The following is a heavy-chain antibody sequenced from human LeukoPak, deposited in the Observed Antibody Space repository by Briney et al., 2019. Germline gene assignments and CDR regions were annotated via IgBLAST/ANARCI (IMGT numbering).Heavy chain of an antibody. Sequence: PGGSLRLSCAASGFTFSSYAMSWVRQAPGKGLEWVSGISGSGENTYYVDSVKGRFTISRDNSKNTLYLQMTNLGVEDTAVYFCAQDRFVSSGRDDYWGQGTLVTVSS. CDR3: AQDRFVSSGRDDY. V-gene: IGHV3-23*01. D-gene: IGHD6-19*01. CDR1: GFTFSSYA. J-gene: IGHJ4*02. CDR2: ISGSGENT.